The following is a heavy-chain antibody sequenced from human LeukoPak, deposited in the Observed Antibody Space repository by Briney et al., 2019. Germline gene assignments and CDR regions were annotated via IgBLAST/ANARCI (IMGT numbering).Heavy chain of an antibody. Sequence: SQTLSLTCAISGDSVSSNSATWDWIRQSPSRGLEWLGRTYYKSKWYNDYAVSVKSRITINSDTSKNQFSLQLNSVTPEDTAVYYCARVSSPWSPRDAFDIWGQGTMVTVSS. V-gene: IGHV6-1*01. CDR3: ARVSSPWSPRDAFDI. D-gene: IGHD1-26*01. CDR1: GDSVSSNSAT. J-gene: IGHJ3*02. CDR2: TYYKSKWYN.